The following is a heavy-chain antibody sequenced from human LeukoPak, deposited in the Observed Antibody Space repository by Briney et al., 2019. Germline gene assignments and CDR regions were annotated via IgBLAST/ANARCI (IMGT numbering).Heavy chain of an antibody. CDR3: TTGRDYYDSSNYPHDAFDI. CDR2: IKGKTDGGTT. Sequence: PGGSLRLSCAASGFTFSNAWMSWVRQAPGKGLEWVGRIKGKTDGGTTDYAAPVKGRFTISRDDSKNTLYLQMNSLKTEDTAVYYCTTGRDYYDSSNYPHDAFDIWGQGTMVTVSS. D-gene: IGHD3-22*01. V-gene: IGHV3-15*01. CDR1: GFTFSNAW. J-gene: IGHJ3*02.